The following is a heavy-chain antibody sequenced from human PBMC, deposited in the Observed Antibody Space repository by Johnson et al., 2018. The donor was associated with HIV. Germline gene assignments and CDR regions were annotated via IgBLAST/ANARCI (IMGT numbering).Heavy chain of an antibody. Sequence: VQLVGSGGGLVQPGGSLRLSCAASGFTVSSNYMSWVRQAPGKGLEWVSVIYSGGSTYYADSVKGRCTISRDNSKNTLYLQMNSLRAEDTAVYYCARDTTSGLDGSSWDGAFDIWGQGTMVTVSS. CDR2: IYSGGST. J-gene: IGHJ3*02. V-gene: IGHV3-66*01. CDR3: ARDTTSGLDGSSWDGAFDI. CDR1: GFTVSSNY. D-gene: IGHD6-13*01.